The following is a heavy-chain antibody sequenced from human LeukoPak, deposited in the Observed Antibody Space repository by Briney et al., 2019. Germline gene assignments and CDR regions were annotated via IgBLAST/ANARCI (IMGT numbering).Heavy chain of an antibody. D-gene: IGHD1-26*01. CDR3: AKDPGPKMGVGATY. CDR2: ISGSGGST. V-gene: IGHV3-23*01. Sequence: GGSLRLSCAASGFTFSSYAMSWVRQAPGKGLEWVSAISGSGGSTYYADSVKGRFTISRDNSKNTRYLQMNSLRAEDTAVYYCAKDPGPKMGVGATYWGQGTLVTVSS. CDR1: GFTFSSYA. J-gene: IGHJ4*02.